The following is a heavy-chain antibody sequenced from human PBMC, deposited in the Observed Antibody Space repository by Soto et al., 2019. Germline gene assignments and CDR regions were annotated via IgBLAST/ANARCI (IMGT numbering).Heavy chain of an antibody. D-gene: IGHD2-8*01. CDR2: IIPMFGTA. Sequence: QVQLVQSGAEVRKPGSSVKVSCKASGGTFSRHTISWVRQAPGQGLEWMGGIIPMFGTANYAQKFQGRVTITADESTSTAYMELSGLRSEDTAIYYCARDSVRYCRDGVCYQGYYYFAMDVWGQGTTVTVS. CDR3: ARDSVRYCRDGVCYQGYYYFAMDV. V-gene: IGHV1-69*01. J-gene: IGHJ6*02. CDR1: GGTFSRHT.